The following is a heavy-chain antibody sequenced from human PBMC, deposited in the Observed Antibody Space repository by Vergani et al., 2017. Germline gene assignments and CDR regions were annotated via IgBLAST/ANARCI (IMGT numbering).Heavy chain of an antibody. CDR3: AKHGNTAMVTGYYYYMDV. J-gene: IGHJ6*03. CDR1: GFTFSSYA. V-gene: IGHV3-23*01. CDR2: ISGSGGST. Sequence: EVQLLESGGGLVQPGGSLRLSCAASGFTFSSYAMSWVRQAPGKGLEWVSAISGSGGSTYYADSVKGRFTISRDNSKNTLYLQMNSLRAEDTAVYYCAKHGNTAMVTGYYYYMDVWGKGTTVTVSS. D-gene: IGHD5-18*01.